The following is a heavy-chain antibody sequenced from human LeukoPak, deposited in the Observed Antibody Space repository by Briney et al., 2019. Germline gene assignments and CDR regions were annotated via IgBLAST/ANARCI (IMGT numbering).Heavy chain of an antibody. Sequence: GGSLRLSCAASGVSFSSYAMSWVRQAPGKGLEWVSGISGSGGGTAYEDSVKGRFTISRDNYKNTLFLHMNILSAEDAAVYFCAKDSDSVLVTAIFDSWGQGSLVTVSS. D-gene: IGHD2-21*02. CDR2: ISGSGGGT. CDR3: AKDSDSVLVTAIFDS. J-gene: IGHJ4*02. V-gene: IGHV3-23*01. CDR1: GVSFSSYA.